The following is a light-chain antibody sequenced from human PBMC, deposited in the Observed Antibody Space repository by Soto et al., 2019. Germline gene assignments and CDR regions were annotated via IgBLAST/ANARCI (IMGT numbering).Light chain of an antibody. V-gene: IGLV1-40*01. CDR3: QSYDSSLSAFYV. CDR2: GNS. CDR1: SSNIGAGYD. J-gene: IGLJ1*01. Sequence: QSVLTQPPSVSGAPGQRVTISCTGSSSNIGAGYDVHWYQQLPGTAPKLLIYGNSNRPSGVPDRFSGSKSGTSASLAITGLQAEDEADYYCQSYDSSLSAFYVFGTGP.